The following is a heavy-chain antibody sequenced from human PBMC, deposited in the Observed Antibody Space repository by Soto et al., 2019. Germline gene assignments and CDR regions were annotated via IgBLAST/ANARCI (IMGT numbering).Heavy chain of an antibody. V-gene: IGHV1-3*01. Sequence: QVQLVQSGAEMKKPGASVKVSCKTSGYTFTDFAMHWVRQAPGQSLEWMGWINAATGNIKYLQKFEGRVTITRDTSASTVYMDLRSLTSEDTAVYYSTREGAVAGNWLDPWGQGTRVTVSS. CDR2: INAATGNI. CDR3: TREGAVAGNWLDP. J-gene: IGHJ5*02. CDR1: GYTFTDFA. D-gene: IGHD6-19*01.